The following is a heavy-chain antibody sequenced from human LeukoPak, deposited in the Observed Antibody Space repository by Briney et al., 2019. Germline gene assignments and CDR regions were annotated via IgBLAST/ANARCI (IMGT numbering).Heavy chain of an antibody. CDR2: IYYSGST. V-gene: IGHV4-59*01. CDR3: ARVRGARKDFDY. Sequence: SETLSLTCTVSGGSISSYYWSWIRQPPGKGLEWIGYIYYSGSTNYNPSLKSRVTISVDTSKNQFSLKLSSVTAADTAVYYCARVRGARKDFDYWGQGTLVTVSS. CDR1: GGSISSYY. D-gene: IGHD1-14*01. J-gene: IGHJ4*02.